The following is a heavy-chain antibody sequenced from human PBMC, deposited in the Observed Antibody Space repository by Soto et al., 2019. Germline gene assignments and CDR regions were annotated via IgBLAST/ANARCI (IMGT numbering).Heavy chain of an antibody. Sequence: QITLTESGPTLVKPTQTLTLTCTFSGFSFSTSAVGVGWIRQPPGKALEWLALIYWDDDKRYSPFLKSRLTITKDTSTNQVVLTKTNMHPVDTGTYYSAHLYWAASGTRYYFDYCGQGTLVTVSS. CDR1: GFSFSTSAVG. CDR3: AHLYWAASGTRYYFDY. D-gene: IGHD6-13*01. V-gene: IGHV2-5*02. CDR2: IYWDDDK. J-gene: IGHJ4*02.